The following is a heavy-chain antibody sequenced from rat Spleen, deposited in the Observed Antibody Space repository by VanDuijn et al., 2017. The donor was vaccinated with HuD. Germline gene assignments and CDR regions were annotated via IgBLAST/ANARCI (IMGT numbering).Heavy chain of an antibody. CDR3: TRSYYYSAPFDY. D-gene: IGHD1-1*01. CDR2: ISYDGSST. Sequence: EVQLVESGGGLVQPGRSMKLSCAASGFTFSHYDMAWVRQAPKKGLEWVAFISYDGSSTYYRDSVKGRFTISRDNAKSTLYLQMNSLRSEDTATYYCTRSYYYSAPFDYWGQGVMVTVSS. V-gene: IGHV5-22*01. CDR1: GFTFSHYD. J-gene: IGHJ2*01.